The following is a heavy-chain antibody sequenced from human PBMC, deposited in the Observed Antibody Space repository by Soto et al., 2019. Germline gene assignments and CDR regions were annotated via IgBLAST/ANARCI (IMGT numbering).Heavy chain of an antibody. CDR2: ISYDGSNK. CDR3: AKGRDGDYVNYYYYYMDV. J-gene: IGHJ6*03. V-gene: IGHV3-30*18. CDR1: GFTFSSYG. D-gene: IGHD4-17*01. Sequence: GGSLRLSCAASGFTFSSYGMHWVRQAPGKGLEWVAVISYDGSNKYYADSVKGRFTISRDNSKNTLYPQMNSLRAEDTAVYYCAKGRDGDYVNYYYYYMDVWGKGTTVTVSS.